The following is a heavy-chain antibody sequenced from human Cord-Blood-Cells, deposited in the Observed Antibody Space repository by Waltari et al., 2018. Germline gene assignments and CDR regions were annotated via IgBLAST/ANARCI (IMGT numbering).Heavy chain of an antibody. J-gene: IGHJ6*02. CDR2: IYPGDSDT. V-gene: IGHV5-51*01. CDR3: ARHRRMIYYYYYGMDV. Sequence: EVQLVQSGAEVKKPGESLKISCKGSGYSFTSYWIGWVRQLPGKGLEWMGIIYPGDSDTRYSPSFQGQVTISADKSISTAYLQWSSLKASDTAMYYCARHRRMIYYYYYGMDVWGQGTTVTVSS. D-gene: IGHD3-16*01. CDR1: GYSFTSYW.